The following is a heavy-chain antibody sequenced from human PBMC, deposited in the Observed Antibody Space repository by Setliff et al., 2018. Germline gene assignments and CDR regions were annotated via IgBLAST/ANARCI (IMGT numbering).Heavy chain of an antibody. D-gene: IGHD6-6*01. CDR1: GFTFSTYW. CDR2: INQYGSEK. Sequence: SLRLSCAASGFTFSTYWMSWVRQAPGKGLEWVANINQYGSEKYYVDSVRGRFTISRDNAKNSLYLQMDSLRDEDTAVYYCARWRSSSPDDFWGQGTLVTVSS. J-gene: IGHJ4*02. V-gene: IGHV3-7*01. CDR3: ARWRSSSPDDF.